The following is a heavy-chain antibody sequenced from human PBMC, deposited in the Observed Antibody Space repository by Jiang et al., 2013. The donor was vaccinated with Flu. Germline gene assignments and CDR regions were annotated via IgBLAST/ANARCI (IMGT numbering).Heavy chain of an antibody. CDR1: GGSFSGYY. J-gene: IGHJ3*02. Sequence: LLKPSETLSLTCAVYGGSFSGYYWSWIRQPPGKGLEWIGEINHSGSTNYNPSLKSRVTISVDTSKNQFSLKLSSVTAADTAVYYCASAYYDSSGYYSTDTNAFDIWGQGTMVTVSS. V-gene: IGHV4-34*01. CDR3: ASAYYDSSGYYSTDTNAFDI. CDR2: INHSGST. D-gene: IGHD3-22*01.